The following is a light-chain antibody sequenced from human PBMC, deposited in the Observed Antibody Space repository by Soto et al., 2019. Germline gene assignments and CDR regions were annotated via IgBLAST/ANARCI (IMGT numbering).Light chain of an antibody. V-gene: IGKV1-33*01. CDR3: QQYDNLPPLT. Sequence: DIQMTQSPSSLSASVGDRVTITCQASQDISNYLNWYQQKPGKAPKLLIYDASNLETGVPSRFSGSGSGTDFNLTISSLQPEDIATYYCQQYDNLPPLTFGGGTKVEIK. CDR1: QDISNY. CDR2: DAS. J-gene: IGKJ4*01.